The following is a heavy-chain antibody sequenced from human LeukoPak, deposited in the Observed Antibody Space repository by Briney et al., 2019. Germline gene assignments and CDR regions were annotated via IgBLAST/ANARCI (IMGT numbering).Heavy chain of an antibody. CDR1: GFTFSSYA. CDR2: ISGSGGST. Sequence: TGGSLRLSCAASGFTFSSYAMSWVRHAPGKGLEWVSAISGSGGSTYYADSVKGRFTISRDNSKNTLYLQMNSLRAEDTAVYYCVRATWGSYFDYWGQGTLVTVSS. V-gene: IGHV3-23*01. J-gene: IGHJ4*02. CDR3: VRATWGSYFDY. D-gene: IGHD7-27*01.